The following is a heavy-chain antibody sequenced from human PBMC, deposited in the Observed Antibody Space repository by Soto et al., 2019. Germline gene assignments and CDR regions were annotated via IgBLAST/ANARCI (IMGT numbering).Heavy chain of an antibody. D-gene: IGHD3-3*01. V-gene: IGHV3-23*01. J-gene: IGHJ4*02. CDR3: PKDRASPLYEWLPGEY. CDR2: ISGSGGST. CDR1: EFTFISYA. Sequence: LRLSCAASEFTFISYAMSWVRQAPGRGLEWVSSISGSGGSTYYADSVKGRFTTYRDNSKDTLFLQMNSLRPEDTAVYYCPKDRASPLYEWLPGEYWAQGTLVTDSA.